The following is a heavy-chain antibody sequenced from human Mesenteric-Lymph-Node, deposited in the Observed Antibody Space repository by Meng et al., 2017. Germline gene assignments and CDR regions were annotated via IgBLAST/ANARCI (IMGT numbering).Heavy chain of an antibody. D-gene: IGHD2-21*02. Sequence: SETLSLTCAVSGYSISSGYYWAWIRQPPGKGLEWIGSIYHSGSTYYNPSLTSRVTISVDTSKNQFSLKLSSVTAADTAVYYCARETPWREPEAYCGGDCYFVYFDPWGQGTLVTVSS. V-gene: IGHV4-38-2*02. CDR1: GYSISSGYY. CDR2: IYHSGST. CDR3: ARETPWREPEAYCGGDCYFVYFDP. J-gene: IGHJ5*02.